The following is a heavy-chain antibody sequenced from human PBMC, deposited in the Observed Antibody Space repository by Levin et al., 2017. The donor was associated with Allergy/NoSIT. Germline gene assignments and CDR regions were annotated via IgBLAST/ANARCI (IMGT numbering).Heavy chain of an antibody. CDR1: GFTFSSNG. V-gene: IGHV3-30*18. Sequence: GGSLRLSCAASGFTFSSNGMHWVRQAPGKGLEWVSSVSFDGVNDFYADSVKGRFTISRDNSKNTLFLQMNNLRADDTATYFCAKGNTIFGVGRLDYWGRGTPVTVSS. CDR3: AKGNTIFGVGRLDY. CDR2: VSFDGVND. J-gene: IGHJ4*02. D-gene: IGHD3-3*01.